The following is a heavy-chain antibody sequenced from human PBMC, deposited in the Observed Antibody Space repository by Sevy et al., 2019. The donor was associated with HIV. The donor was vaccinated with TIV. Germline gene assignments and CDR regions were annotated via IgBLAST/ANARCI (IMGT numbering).Heavy chain of an antibody. Sequence: GGSLRLSCAASGFTFSSYSMNWVRQAPGKGLEWVSSISSSSSYIYYADSVKGRFTISRDNAKNSLYLQMNSLRAEDTAVYYCASETGTTLWDAFDIWAKGQWSPSPQ. D-gene: IGHD1-1*01. CDR3: ASETGTTLWDAFDI. CDR2: ISSSSSYI. V-gene: IGHV3-21*01. J-gene: IGHJ3*02. CDR1: GFTFSSYS.